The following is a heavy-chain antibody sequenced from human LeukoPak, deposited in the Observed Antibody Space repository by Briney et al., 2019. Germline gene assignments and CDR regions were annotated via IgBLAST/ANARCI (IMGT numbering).Heavy chain of an antibody. J-gene: IGHJ4*02. CDR1: GYNFTINW. CDR2: IYPGDSDT. Sequence: GESLKISCKASGYNFTINWIAWVRQMPGKGLEWMGIIYPGDSDTRYSPSFQGQVTMSADKSISTAFLQWSSLKASDTAMYYCARSSSGRYYFDYWGQGTLVTVSS. CDR3: ARSSSGRYYFDY. V-gene: IGHV5-51*01. D-gene: IGHD3-22*01.